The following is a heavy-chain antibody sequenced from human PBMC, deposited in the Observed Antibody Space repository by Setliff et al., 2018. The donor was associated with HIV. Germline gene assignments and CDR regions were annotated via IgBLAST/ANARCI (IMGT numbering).Heavy chain of an antibody. V-gene: IGHV3-66*01. J-gene: IGHJ5*02. CDR3: ATAPREVLSWFAT. CDR1: GFTVSSYY. Sequence: GGSLRLSCAASGFTVSSYYMAWVRQAPGKGLEWVSTIYSDGSTYHADSVKGRFTLSRDNAKNSLYLQMNSLRAEDTAVYYCATAPREVLSWFATWGQGTLVTVSS. D-gene: IGHD1-26*01. CDR2: IYSDGST.